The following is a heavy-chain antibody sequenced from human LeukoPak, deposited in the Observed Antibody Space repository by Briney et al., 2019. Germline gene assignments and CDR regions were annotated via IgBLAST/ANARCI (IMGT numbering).Heavy chain of an antibody. CDR3: ARIRSMPGYYFDY. J-gene: IGHJ4*02. CDR2: IDWDDYK. CDR1: GFSLNTSGMC. V-gene: IGHV2-70*11. Sequence: SGPTLVNPTQTLTLTCTFSGFSLNTSGMCVSWIRQPPGKALEWLARIDWDDYKYYITSLKTRLTVSKDTSKNQVVLTMTNMDPVDTATYYCARIRSMPGYYFDYWGQGTLVTVSS. D-gene: IGHD2/OR15-2a*01.